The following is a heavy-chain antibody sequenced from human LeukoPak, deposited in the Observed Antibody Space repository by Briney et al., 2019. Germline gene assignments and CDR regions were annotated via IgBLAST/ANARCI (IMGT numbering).Heavy chain of an antibody. D-gene: IGHD3-22*01. J-gene: IGHJ3*02. V-gene: IGHV4-39*01. Sequence: ASETLSLTCTVSGGSISSSSYCWGWIRQPPGKGREWIGSIYYSGSNYYIPSLKSRVTISVDTSKNQFSLKLSSVTSADTAVYYCARHGSGDYYDSSGYCRDAFDIWSQGTMVTVSS. CDR1: GGSISSSSYC. CDR2: IYYSGSN. CDR3: ARHGSGDYYDSSGYCRDAFDI.